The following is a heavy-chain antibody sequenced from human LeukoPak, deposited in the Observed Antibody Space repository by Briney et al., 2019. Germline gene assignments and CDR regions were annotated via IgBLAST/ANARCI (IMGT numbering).Heavy chain of an antibody. J-gene: IGHJ4*02. D-gene: IGHD3-10*01. CDR1: GFSLSTSGMC. CDR3: ARTTRRRSYGSGSYYLYYFDY. Sequence: SGPALLKPTHTLTLTCTFSGFSLSTSGMCVSWIRQPPGKALEWLARIDWDDDKYYSTSLKTRLTISKDTSKNQVVLTMTNMDPVDTATYYCARTTRRRSYGSGSYYLYYFDYWGQGTLVTVSS. CDR2: IDWDDDK. V-gene: IGHV2-70*11.